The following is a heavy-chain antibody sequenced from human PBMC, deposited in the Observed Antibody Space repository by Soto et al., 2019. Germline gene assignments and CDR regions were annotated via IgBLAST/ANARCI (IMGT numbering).Heavy chain of an antibody. Sequence: ASVKVSCKASGGTFSSYGTSWVRQAPGQGLEWMGGIIPIFGPANYAQKFQGRVTITADESTSTVYMYLSSLRSEDTAVYYCARGDRGVTYAFDYWGQGTLVTVS. CDR2: IIPIFGPA. J-gene: IGHJ4*02. CDR1: GGTFSSYG. CDR3: ARGDRGVTYAFDY. D-gene: IGHD3-10*01. V-gene: IGHV1-69*13.